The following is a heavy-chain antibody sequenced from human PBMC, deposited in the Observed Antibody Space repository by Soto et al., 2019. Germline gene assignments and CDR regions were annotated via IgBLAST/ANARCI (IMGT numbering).Heavy chain of an antibody. CDR2: IKQDGSEK. Sequence: GGSLRLSCAASGFTFSSYWMSWVRQAPGKGLEWVANIKQDGSEKYYVDSVKGRFTISRDNAENSLYLQMNSLRAEDTAVYYCARKGDWLRLLGAFDIWGQGTMVTVSS. CDR1: GFTFSSYW. J-gene: IGHJ3*02. V-gene: IGHV3-7*01. D-gene: IGHD5-12*01. CDR3: ARKGDWLRLLGAFDI.